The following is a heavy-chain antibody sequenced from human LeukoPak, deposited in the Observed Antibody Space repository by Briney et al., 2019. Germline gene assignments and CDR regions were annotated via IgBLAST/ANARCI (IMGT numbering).Heavy chain of an antibody. CDR3: ARSAIAVAGDAFDI. CDR1: GFTFSSYA. CDR2: ISYDGSNK. Sequence: GGSLRLSCAASGFTFSSYAMHWVRQAPGKGLEWVAVISYDGSNKYYADSVKGRFTISRDNSKNTLYPQVNSLRAEDTAVYYCARSAIAVAGDAFDIWGQGTMVTVSS. D-gene: IGHD6-19*01. V-gene: IGHV3-30-3*01. J-gene: IGHJ3*02.